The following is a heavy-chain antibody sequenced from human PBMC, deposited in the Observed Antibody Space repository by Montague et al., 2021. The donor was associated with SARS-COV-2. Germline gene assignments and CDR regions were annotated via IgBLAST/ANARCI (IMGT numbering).Heavy chain of an antibody. J-gene: IGHJ4*02. D-gene: IGHD6-13*01. CDR1: GGSISSGNW. V-gene: IGHV4-4*02. Sequence: SETLSLTCAVSGGSISSGNWWSWVRQPPGKGLEWIGEIYHSGSTNYNPSLKSRVTISLDKSKNQFSLNLSSATAADTAVYYCGRFFSSWTDWGQGTLVTVSS. CDR2: IYHSGST. CDR3: GRFFSSWTD.